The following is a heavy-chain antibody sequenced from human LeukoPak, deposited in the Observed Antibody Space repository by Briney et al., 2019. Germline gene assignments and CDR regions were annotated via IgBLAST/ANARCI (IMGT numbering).Heavy chain of an antibody. CDR2: ISGSGGST. CDR1: GFTSSSYA. CDR3: AKATYYYDSSGYYAYYFDY. D-gene: IGHD3-22*01. J-gene: IGHJ4*02. Sequence: PGGSLRLSCAASGFTSSSYAMSWVRQAPGKGLEWVSAISGSGGSTYYADSVKGRFTTSRDNSKNTLYLQMNSLRAEDTAVYYCAKATYYYDSSGYYAYYFDYWGQGTLVTVSS. V-gene: IGHV3-23*01.